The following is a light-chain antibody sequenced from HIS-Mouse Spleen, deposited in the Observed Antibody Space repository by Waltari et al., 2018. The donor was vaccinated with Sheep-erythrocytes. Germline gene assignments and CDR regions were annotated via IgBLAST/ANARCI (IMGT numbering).Light chain of an antibody. Sequence: SYELPQPPSVSVSPGQTARITCPGDALPKQYAYWYQQKPGQAPVLGIYKDSERPSGIPERFSGSSSGTTVTLTISGVQAEDEADYYCQSADSSGTYVFGTGTKVTVL. J-gene: IGLJ1*01. CDR3: QSADSSGTYV. V-gene: IGLV3-25*03. CDR2: KDS. CDR1: ALPKQY.